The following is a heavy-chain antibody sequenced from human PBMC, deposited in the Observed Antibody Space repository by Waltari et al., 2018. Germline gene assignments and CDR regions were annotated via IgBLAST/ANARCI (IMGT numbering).Heavy chain of an antibody. V-gene: IGHV3-7*02. CDR2: RKQDGSES. CDR1: GLSLRNHV. D-gene: IGHD2-2*02. Sequence: EVQLVESGGGLVQPGGSLRLSCAASGLSLRNHVMTWVRQAPGKGLEWVANRKQDGSESYYVDSVKGRFTISRDNAKNSLYLQMNSLRAEDTAVYYCASRYCTSARCYTASYLAFDIWGQGTMVTVSS. CDR3: ASRYCTSARCYTASYLAFDI. J-gene: IGHJ3*02.